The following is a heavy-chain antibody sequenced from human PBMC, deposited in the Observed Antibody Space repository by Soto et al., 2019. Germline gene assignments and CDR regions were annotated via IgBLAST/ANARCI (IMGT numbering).Heavy chain of an antibody. D-gene: IGHD2-21*01. CDR2: IYYSGST. V-gene: IGHV4-30-4*01. J-gene: IGHJ4*02. CDR1: GGSISSGDYY. CDR3: ARDVDLKGFDY. Sequence: TLSLTCTVSGGSISSGDYYWSWIRQPPGKGLEWIGYIYYSGSTYYNPSLKSRVTISVDTSKNQFSLKLSSVTAADTAVYYCARDVDLKGFDYWGQGTLVTVSS.